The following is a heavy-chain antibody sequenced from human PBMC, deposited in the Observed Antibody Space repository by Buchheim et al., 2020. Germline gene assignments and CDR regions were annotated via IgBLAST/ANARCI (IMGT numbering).Heavy chain of an antibody. CDR2: IYTGGST. CDR1: GVSISSGSFF. Sequence: QVQLQESGPGLVKPSQTLSLTCTVAGVSISSGSFFWDWIRQPAGEGLEWIGRIYTGGSTDYNPSLKSRLTISMDTSKNQFSLNLSSVTAADTARYYCASHEGDYYGSDYHYYGMDVWGQGTT. V-gene: IGHV4-61*02. D-gene: IGHD3-10*01. CDR3: ASHEGDYYGSDYHYYGMDV. J-gene: IGHJ6*02.